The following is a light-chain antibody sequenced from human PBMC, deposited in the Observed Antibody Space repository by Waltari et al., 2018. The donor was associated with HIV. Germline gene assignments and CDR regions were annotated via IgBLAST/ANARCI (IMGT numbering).Light chain of an antibody. CDR3: SSYTSSSLGV. V-gene: IGLV2-14*03. Sequence: QSALTQPASVSGSPGQSITISCTGTSSDVGGYNYVSWYQQHPGKAPKLIIYDFSNRPSGVSNRFSGSKSGNTASLTISGLQAEDEADYYCSSYTSSSLGVFGTGTKVTVL. J-gene: IGLJ1*01. CDR2: DFS. CDR1: SSDVGGYNY.